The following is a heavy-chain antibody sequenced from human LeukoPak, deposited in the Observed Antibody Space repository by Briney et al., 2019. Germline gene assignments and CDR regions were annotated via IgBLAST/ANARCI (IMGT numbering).Heavy chain of an antibody. D-gene: IGHD4-23*01. Sequence: GGSLRLSCAASGFTFSSYFWMHWVRQAPGKGLVWVSRIRSDGGSSTYADSVKGRFTISRDNAKNTLYLQMNTLRAEDTAVYYCVGDLDLGGYSSFVSWGQGTLVTVSS. CDR1: GFTFSSYFW. V-gene: IGHV3-74*01. CDR2: IRSDGGSS. CDR3: VGDLDLGGYSSFVS. J-gene: IGHJ4*02.